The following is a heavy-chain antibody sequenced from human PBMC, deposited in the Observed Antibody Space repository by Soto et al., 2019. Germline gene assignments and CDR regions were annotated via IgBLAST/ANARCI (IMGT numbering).Heavy chain of an antibody. CDR3: ARFTDSSGIPESNWYFDL. CDR2: IWYDGSNK. V-gene: IGHV3-33*01. CDR1: GFTFSSYG. D-gene: IGHD6-19*01. J-gene: IGHJ2*01. Sequence: PGGSLRLSCAASGFTFSSYGMHWVRQAPGKGLEWVAVIWYDGSNKYYADSVKGRFTISRDNSKNTLYLQMNSLRAEDTAVYYCARFTDSSGIPESNWYFDLWGRGTLVTVSS.